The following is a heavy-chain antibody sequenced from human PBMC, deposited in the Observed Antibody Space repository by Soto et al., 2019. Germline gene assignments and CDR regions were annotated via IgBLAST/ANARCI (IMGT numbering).Heavy chain of an antibody. CDR2: ISWNSGRI. D-gene: IGHD3-9*01. J-gene: IGHJ4*02. CDR3: AKAPYYDILNDYLHY. V-gene: IGHV3-9*01. Sequence: EVQLVESGGGLVQPGRSLILSCAASGFTFDDYVMHWVRQAPGKGLEWVAGISWNSGRIGYADSVKGRFTISRDNAKNSLYLQMNSLRAEDTALYYCAKAPYYDILNDYLHYWGQGTLVTVSS. CDR1: GFTFDDYV.